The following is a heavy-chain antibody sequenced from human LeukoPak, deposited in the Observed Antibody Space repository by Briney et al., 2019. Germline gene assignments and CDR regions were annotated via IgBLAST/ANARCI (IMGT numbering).Heavy chain of an antibody. Sequence: GGSLRLSCAASGFTFSSYVMSWIRQAPGKGLEWVSYINHNAETIYYADSVKGRFTISRDNAKNVLYLQMNRLRAEDTALYYCAKGVDSSGFDYWGQGTLVTVSS. D-gene: IGHD3-22*01. CDR2: INHNAETI. V-gene: IGHV3-48*01. J-gene: IGHJ4*02. CDR1: GFTFSSYV. CDR3: AKGVDSSGFDY.